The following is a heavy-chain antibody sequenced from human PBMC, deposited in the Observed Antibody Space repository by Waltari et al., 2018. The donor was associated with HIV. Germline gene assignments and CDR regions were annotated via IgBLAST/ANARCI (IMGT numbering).Heavy chain of an antibody. V-gene: IGHV3-74*01. CDR2: ISSDGSTT. J-gene: IGHJ3*02. CDR1: GLSFRHDW. D-gene: IGHD4-17*01. Sequence: VQLVESEGGLVQPAGSLGLSCAASGLSFRHDWLHWVRQAPGKGLVWVSCISSDGSTTNYADSVKGRLTISRDNAKNTLYLQMNSLRADDTAVYYCARENTMTYYDALDIWGQGTMVTVSS. CDR3: ARENTMTYYDALDI.